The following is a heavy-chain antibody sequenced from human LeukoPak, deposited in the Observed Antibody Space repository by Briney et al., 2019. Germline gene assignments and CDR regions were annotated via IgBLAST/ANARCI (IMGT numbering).Heavy chain of an antibody. CDR2: ITPNSDGT. Sequence: ASVKVSRKASGYTFTSYDINWVRQATGQGLEWMGWITPNSDGTDYAQKFQGRVTMTRDTSITTAYMELSSLRSDDTAVYYCARSPIGLGFFDYWGQGTLVTVSS. J-gene: IGHJ4*02. CDR3: ARSPIGLGFFDY. V-gene: IGHV1-2*02. CDR1: GYTFTSYD. D-gene: IGHD7-27*01.